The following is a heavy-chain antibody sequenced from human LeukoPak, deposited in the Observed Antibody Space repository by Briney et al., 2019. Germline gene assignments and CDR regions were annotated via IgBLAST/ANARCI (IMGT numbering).Heavy chain of an antibody. CDR2: ITSSSTNI. V-gene: IGHV3-48*01. Sequence: PGGSLRLSCAASGFTFSTYNMNWVRQAPGKGLEWVSHITSSSTNIYYADSVKGRFTISRDNSKNTLYLQMNSLRAEDTAVYYCARVVAAVGEIDSWGQGTLVTVSS. J-gene: IGHJ4*02. CDR3: ARVVAAVGEIDS. D-gene: IGHD2-15*01. CDR1: GFTFSTYN.